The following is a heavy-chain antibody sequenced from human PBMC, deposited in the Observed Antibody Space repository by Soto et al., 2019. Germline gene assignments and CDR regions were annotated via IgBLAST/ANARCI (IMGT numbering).Heavy chain of an antibody. CDR3: AREYSSSSGYYFDY. J-gene: IGHJ4*02. V-gene: IGHV1-3*01. D-gene: IGHD6-6*01. Sequence: QVQLVQSGAEVKKPGASVKVSCKASGYTFTNYAMHWVRQAPGQRLEWMGWINAGNGNTKYSQKFQGRVTITRDTSASTAYMELSSLRSEDTAVYYCAREYSSSSGYYFDYWGQGTLVTVSS. CDR2: INAGNGNT. CDR1: GYTFTNYA.